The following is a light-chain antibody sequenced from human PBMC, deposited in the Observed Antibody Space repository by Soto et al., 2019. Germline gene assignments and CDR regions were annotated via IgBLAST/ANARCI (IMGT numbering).Light chain of an antibody. CDR3: QQYDSSPLT. CDR2: DAS. J-gene: IGKJ4*01. Sequence: EIVLTQSPVTLSLXPXEXXTXXXRASQSVSSYLAWYQQKPGQAPRLLIYDASNRATAIPDRFSGSGSGTDFTLTISRLDPEDFAVYYCQQYDSSPLTFGGGTKVDIK. V-gene: IGKV3-20*01. CDR1: QSVSSY.